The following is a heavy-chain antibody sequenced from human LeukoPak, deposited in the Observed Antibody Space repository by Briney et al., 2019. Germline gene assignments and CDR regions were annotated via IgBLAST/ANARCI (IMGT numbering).Heavy chain of an antibody. CDR2: ISSSGTVI. D-gene: IGHD3-10*01. CDR1: AFTFSDYQ. J-gene: IGHJ6*02. V-gene: IGHV3-11*01. CDR3: GRGRYYYGSWYMDV. Sequence: GGSLRLSCAASAFTFSDYQMNWVRQAPGKGLEWVSYISSSGTVIYYADSVKGRFTISTENAKNSLYLQKNSLRAEDKAVYYCGRGRYYYGSWYMDVWGQGTTVTVSS.